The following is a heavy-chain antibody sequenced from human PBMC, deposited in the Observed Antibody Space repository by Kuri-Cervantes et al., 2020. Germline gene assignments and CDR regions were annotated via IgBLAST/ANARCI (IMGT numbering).Heavy chain of an antibody. J-gene: IGHJ6*02. Sequence: GGSLRLSCKGSGYSFTSYWIGWVRQMPGKGLEWMGIIYPGDSDTSYSPSFQGQVTISADKSISTAYLQWSSLKASDTAMYYCARHCSGGSCYSGMDVWGQGTTVTVSS. CDR3: ARHCSGGSCYSGMDV. V-gene: IGHV5-51*01. CDR1: GYSFTSYW. CDR2: IYPGDSDT. D-gene: IGHD2-15*01.